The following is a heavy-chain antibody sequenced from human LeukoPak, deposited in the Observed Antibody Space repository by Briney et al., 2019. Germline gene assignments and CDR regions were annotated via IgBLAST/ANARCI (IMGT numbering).Heavy chain of an antibody. J-gene: IGHJ4*02. CDR1: GFTFSSYG. V-gene: IGHV3-33*01. D-gene: IGHD3-16*01. Sequence: GGSLRLSCAASGFTFSSYGMHWVRQGPGKGLEWVAIVWDDGSDKYYTDSVKGRFTISRDNSKNTLYLQMNSLKTEDAAVYYCTTDRSPFYSSGRSDYWGYFDYWGQGTLVTVSS. CDR2: VWDDGSDK. CDR3: TTDRSPFYSSGRSDYWGYFDY.